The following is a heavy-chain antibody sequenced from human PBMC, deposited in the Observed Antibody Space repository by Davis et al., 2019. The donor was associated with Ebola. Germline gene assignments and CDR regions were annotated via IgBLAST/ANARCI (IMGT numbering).Heavy chain of an antibody. D-gene: IGHD6-19*01. CDR2: INPSGGST. V-gene: IGHV1-46*01. Sequence: APVKVSCKASGYTFTSYYMHWVRQAPGQGLEWMGIINPSGGSTSYAQKFQGRVTMTRDTSTSTVYMELSSLRSEDTAVYYCARDWEIAVAGYYFDYWGQGTLVTVSS. J-gene: IGHJ4*02. CDR3: ARDWEIAVAGYYFDY. CDR1: GYTFTSYY.